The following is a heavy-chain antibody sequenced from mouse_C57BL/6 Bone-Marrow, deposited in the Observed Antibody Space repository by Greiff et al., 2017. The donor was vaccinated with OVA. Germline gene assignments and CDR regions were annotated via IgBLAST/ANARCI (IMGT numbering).Heavy chain of an antibody. Sequence: DVKLVESGGGLVQPKGSLKLSCAASGFTFNTYAMHWVRQAPGKGLEWVARIRSKSSNYATYYADSVKDRFTISRDDSQSMLYLQMNNLKTEDTAMYYCVRDKGYYYGSSPWFAYWGQGTLVTVSA. D-gene: IGHD1-1*01. CDR2: IRSKSSNYAT. CDR3: VRDKGYYYGSSPWFAY. V-gene: IGHV10-3*01. CDR1: GFTFNTYA. J-gene: IGHJ3*01.